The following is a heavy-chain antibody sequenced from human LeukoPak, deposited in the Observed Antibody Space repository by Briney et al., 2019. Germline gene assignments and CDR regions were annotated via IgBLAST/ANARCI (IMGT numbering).Heavy chain of an antibody. CDR1: GFTFSSYS. D-gene: IGHD6-19*01. CDR2: ISSSSSYI. J-gene: IGHJ4*02. CDR3: ARDRLYSSGWYPLFDY. V-gene: IGHV3-21*01. Sequence: GGSLRLSCAASGFTFSSYSMNWVRQAPGKGLEWVSSISSSSSYIYYADSVKGRFTISRDNAKNSLYLQMNSLRAEDTAVYYCARDRLYSSGWYPLFDYWGQGTLVTVSS.